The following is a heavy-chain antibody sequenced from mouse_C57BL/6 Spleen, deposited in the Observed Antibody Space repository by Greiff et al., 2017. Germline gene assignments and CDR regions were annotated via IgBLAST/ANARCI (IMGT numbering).Heavy chain of an antibody. Sequence: EVKLVESGGGLVKPGGSLKLSCAASGFTFSDYGMHWVRQAPEQGLEWVGYISSGSSTTYYADTVQGRFTISRDNAKNTLFLQMTSLRSEDTAMYYCARLPLYAMDYWGQGTSVTVSS. V-gene: IGHV5-17*01. D-gene: IGHD1-1*01. CDR3: ARLPLYAMDY. J-gene: IGHJ4*01. CDR2: ISSGSSTT. CDR1: GFTFSDYG.